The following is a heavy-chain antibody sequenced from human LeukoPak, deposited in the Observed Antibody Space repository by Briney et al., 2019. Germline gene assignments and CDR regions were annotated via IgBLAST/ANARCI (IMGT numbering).Heavy chain of an antibody. Sequence: PGGSLRLSCAASGFTVSSNYMSWVRQAPGKGLEWVSAISGSGGSTYYADSVKGRFTISKDNAKNTVYLQMNNLRAEDTAVYYCVSFYETYWGRGTLVTVSS. D-gene: IGHD2-2*01. V-gene: IGHV3-23*01. J-gene: IGHJ4*02. CDR2: ISGSGGST. CDR3: VSFYETY. CDR1: GFTVSSNY.